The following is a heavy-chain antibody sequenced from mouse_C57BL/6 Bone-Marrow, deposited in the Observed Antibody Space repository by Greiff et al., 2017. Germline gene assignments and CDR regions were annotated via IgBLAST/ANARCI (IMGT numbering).Heavy chain of an antibody. CDR2: INPNYGTT. D-gene: IGHD5-1*01. J-gene: IGHJ4*01. V-gene: IGHV1-39*01. Sequence: VQLQQSGPELVKPGASVKISCKASGYSFTDYNMNWVKQSNGKSLEWIGVINPNYGTTSYNQKFKGKATLTVDQSSSTAYMQLNSLTSEESAVYYGERGEEYDYAMDYWGQGTSVTVSS. CDR1: GYSFTDYN. CDR3: ERGEEYDYAMDY.